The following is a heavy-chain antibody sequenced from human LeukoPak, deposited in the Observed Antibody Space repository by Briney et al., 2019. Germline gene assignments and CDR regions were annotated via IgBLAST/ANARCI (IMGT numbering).Heavy chain of an antibody. V-gene: IGHV3-23*01. CDR1: GFTFSSYA. J-gene: IGHJ4*02. CDR3: AKDRLRAIIAAAHLGY. D-gene: IGHD6-13*01. CDR2: ISGSGGST. Sequence: PGGSLRLSCAASGFTFSSYAMSWVRLAPGKGLEWVSAISGSGGSTYYADSVKGRFTISRDNSKNTLYLQMNSLRAEDTAVYYCAKDRLRAIIAAAHLGYWGQGTLVTVSS.